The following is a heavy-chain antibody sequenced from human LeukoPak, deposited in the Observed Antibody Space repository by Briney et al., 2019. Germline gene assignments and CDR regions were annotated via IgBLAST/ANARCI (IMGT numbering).Heavy chain of an antibody. J-gene: IGHJ4*02. CDR2: ISDSGNT. D-gene: IGHD3-22*01. V-gene: IGHV4-59*04. CDR1: GGSISIYY. CDR3: ATLYDSSGYYPF. Sequence: SETLSLTCTVSGGSISIYYWSWIRQPPGKGLEWIGKISDSGNTYYSPSLRSRVTISIDMSKNQFSLKLSSVTAADTAVYYCATLYDSSGYYPFWGQGTLVTVSS.